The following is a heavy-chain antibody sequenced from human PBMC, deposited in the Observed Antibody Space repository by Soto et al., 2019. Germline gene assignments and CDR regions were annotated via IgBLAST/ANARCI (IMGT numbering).Heavy chain of an antibody. D-gene: IGHD3-10*01. CDR3: AMLVREDNGMDV. V-gene: IGHV3-30*03. CDR1: GFIFSRYA. CDR2: ISHDGSNE. Sequence: QVQLVESGGGVVQPGRSLRLSCAASGFIFSRYAMHWVRQAPGKGLEWVAVISHDGSNEYYADSMEGRFTISRDNSKNALYVQMNSLRVGETAVYYWAMLVREDNGMDVWGQGTTVTVSS. J-gene: IGHJ6*02.